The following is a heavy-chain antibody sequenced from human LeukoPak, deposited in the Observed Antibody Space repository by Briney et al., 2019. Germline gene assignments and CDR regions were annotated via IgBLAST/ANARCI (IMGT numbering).Heavy chain of an antibody. CDR3: ARSLSSRFSGPRRPYYFDS. Sequence: PGGSLRLSCAASGFTFSSYEMNWVRQAPGKGLEWVSAISGSGGSTYYVDSVKGRFTISTDNSKNTLYLQMNSLRAEDTAVYYCARSLSSRFSGPRRPYYFDSWGQGTLVTVSS. CDR2: ISGSGGST. D-gene: IGHD3-16*02. V-gene: IGHV3-23*01. J-gene: IGHJ4*02. CDR1: GFTFSSYE.